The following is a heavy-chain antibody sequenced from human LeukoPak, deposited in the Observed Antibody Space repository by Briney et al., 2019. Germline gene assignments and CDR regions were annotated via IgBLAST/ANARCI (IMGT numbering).Heavy chain of an antibody. J-gene: IGHJ3*02. CDR3: ARVWCSGGSCYSSRGAFDI. Sequence: SVKVSCKASGYTFTSYAISWVRQAPGQGLECMGGIIPIFGTANYAQKFQGRVTITADESTSTAYMELSSLRYEDTAVYYCARVWCSGGSCYSSRGAFDIWGQGTMVTVSS. CDR1: GYTFTSYA. V-gene: IGHV1-69*13. D-gene: IGHD2-15*01. CDR2: IIPIFGTA.